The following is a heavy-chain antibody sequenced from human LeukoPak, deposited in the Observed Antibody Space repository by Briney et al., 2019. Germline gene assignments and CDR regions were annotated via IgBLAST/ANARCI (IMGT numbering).Heavy chain of an antibody. CDR2: INHSGST. Sequence: SETLSLTCAVYGGSFGGYYWSWIRQPPGKGLEWIGEINHSGSTNYNPSLKSRVTISVDTSKNQFSLKLSSVTAADTAVYYCARGIAAAGTTWFDPWGQGTLVTASS. CDR1: GGSFGGYY. CDR3: ARGIAAAGTTWFDP. D-gene: IGHD6-13*01. J-gene: IGHJ5*02. V-gene: IGHV4-34*01.